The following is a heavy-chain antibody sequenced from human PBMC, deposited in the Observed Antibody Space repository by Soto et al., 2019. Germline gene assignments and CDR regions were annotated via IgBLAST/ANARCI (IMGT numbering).Heavy chain of an antibody. D-gene: IGHD2-2*01. CDR2: IYYSGTT. CDR1: GDSITSNSYF. J-gene: IGHJ4*01. CDR3: ARLPRY. V-gene: IGHV4-39*07. Sequence: SETLSLTCTVSGDSITSNSYFWAWIRQPPGKGLEWIGSIYYSGTTYYNPSLKSRVTISIDRSKNQFSLKLSSVTAVDTAVYYCARLPRYSGHGILLTVTS.